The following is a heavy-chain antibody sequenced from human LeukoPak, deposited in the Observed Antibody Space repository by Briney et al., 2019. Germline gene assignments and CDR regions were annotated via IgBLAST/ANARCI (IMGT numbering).Heavy chain of an antibody. J-gene: IGHJ4*02. CDR2: INGKGGTT. CDR3: VYGGNGLFDY. CDR1: GFTFDNYG. V-gene: IGHV3-20*04. Sequence: GGSLRLSCAASGFTFDNYGMSWVRQVPGKGLEWVSGINGKGGTTGYADSVKGRFIISRDNAKNSLYLQMNSLRAEDTAVYYCVYGGNGLFDYWGQGTLVTVSS. D-gene: IGHD4-23*01.